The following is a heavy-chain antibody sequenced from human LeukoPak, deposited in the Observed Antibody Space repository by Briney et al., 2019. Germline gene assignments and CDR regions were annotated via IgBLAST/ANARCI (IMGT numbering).Heavy chain of an antibody. V-gene: IGHV3-30*18. CDR3: AKDRITVAGLGVVYYYYYGMDV. CDR2: ISYDGSNK. D-gene: IGHD6-19*01. CDR1: GFTFSSYG. Sequence: GRSLRLSCAASGFTFSSYGMHWVRQAPGKGLGWVAVISYDGSNKYYADSVKGRFTISRDNSKNTLYLQMNSLRAEDTAVYYCAKDRITVAGLGVVYYYYYGMDVWGQGTTVTVSS. J-gene: IGHJ6*02.